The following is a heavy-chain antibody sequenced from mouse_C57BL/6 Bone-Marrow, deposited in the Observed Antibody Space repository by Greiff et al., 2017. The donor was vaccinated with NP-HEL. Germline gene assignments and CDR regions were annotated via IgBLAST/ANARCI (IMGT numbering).Heavy chain of an antibody. CDR3: ARHYGYDGWYFDV. D-gene: IGHD2-2*01. V-gene: IGHV5-12*01. CDR1: GFTFSDYY. J-gene: IGHJ1*03. Sequence: EVQRVESGGGLVQPGGSLKLSCAASGFTFSDYYMYWVRQTPEKRLEWVAYISNGGGSTYYQDTVKGRFTISRDNAKNTLYLQMSRLKSEDSAMYYCARHYGYDGWYFDVWGTGTTVTVSS. CDR2: ISNGGGST.